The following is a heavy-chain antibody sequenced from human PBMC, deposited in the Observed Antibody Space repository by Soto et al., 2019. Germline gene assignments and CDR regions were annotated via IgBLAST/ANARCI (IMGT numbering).Heavy chain of an antibody. CDR3: ARVRGTVVTPYPDY. V-gene: IGHV1-18*01. CDR2: ISAYNGNT. D-gene: IGHD2-21*02. Sequence: ASVQVACKASGYTFTSYGSSWVRQAPGQGLEWMGWISAYNGNTNYAQKLQGRVTMTTDTSTSTAYMELRSLRSDDTAVYYCARVRGTVVTPYPDYWGQGTLVTVSS. CDR1: GYTFTSYG. J-gene: IGHJ4*02.